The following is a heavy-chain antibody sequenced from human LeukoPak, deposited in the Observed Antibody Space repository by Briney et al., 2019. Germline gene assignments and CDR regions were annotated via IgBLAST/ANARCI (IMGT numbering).Heavy chain of an antibody. V-gene: IGHV4-39*07. CDR2: IYYSGST. D-gene: IGHD3-10*01. J-gene: IGHJ5*02. CDR1: GGSISSSSYY. CDR3: ARENRLYYYGSGSSQDWFDP. Sequence: SETLSLTCTVSGGSISSSSYYWGWIRQPPGKGLEWIGSIYYSGSTYYNPSLKSRVTISVDTSKNQFSLKLSSVTAADTAVYYCARENRLYYYGSGSSQDWFDPWGQGTLVTVSS.